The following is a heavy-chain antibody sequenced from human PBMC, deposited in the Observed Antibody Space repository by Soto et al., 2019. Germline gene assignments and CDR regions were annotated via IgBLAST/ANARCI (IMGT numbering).Heavy chain of an antibody. CDR1: GGSFSGYY. D-gene: IGHD2-21*02. J-gene: IGHJ4*02. CDR3: ARGCGGDCYSDY. Sequence: QSQTLSLTCAVYGGSFSGYYWSWIRQPPGKGLEWIGEINHSGSTNYNPSLKSRVTISVDTSKNQFSLKLSSVTAADTAVYYCARGCGGDCYSDYWGQGTLVTVSS. V-gene: IGHV4-34*01. CDR2: INHSGST.